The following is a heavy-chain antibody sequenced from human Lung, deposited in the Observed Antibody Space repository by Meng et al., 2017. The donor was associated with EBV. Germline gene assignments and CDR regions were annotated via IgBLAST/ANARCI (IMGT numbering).Heavy chain of an antibody. CDR1: GGSFSGYY. CDR2: INHSGST. V-gene: IGHV4-34*01. CDR3: ARGFVKYTVTRVGNWFDP. Sequence: VQLQQWGAGLLHPSETLSLTCAVYGGSFSGYYWSWIRQPPGKGLEWIGEINHSGSTNYNPSLKSRVTISVDTSKNQFSLKLSSVTAADTAVYYCARGFVKYTVTRVGNWFDPWGQGTLVTVSS. J-gene: IGHJ5*02. D-gene: IGHD4-17*01.